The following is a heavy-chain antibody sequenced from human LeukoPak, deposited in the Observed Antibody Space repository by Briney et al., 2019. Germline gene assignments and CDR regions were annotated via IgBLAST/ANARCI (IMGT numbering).Heavy chain of an antibody. CDR2: INPSGGST. Sequence: GASVKVSCKASGYTFTSYYMHWVRQAPGQGLEWMGIINPSGGSTSYAQKFQGRVTMTRDTSTSTVYMELSSLRSEDTAVYYCARMHGGLYDWNDVWAFDIWGQGTMVTVSS. CDR3: ARMHGGLYDWNDVWAFDI. J-gene: IGHJ3*02. V-gene: IGHV1-46*01. D-gene: IGHD1-1*01. CDR1: GYTFTSYY.